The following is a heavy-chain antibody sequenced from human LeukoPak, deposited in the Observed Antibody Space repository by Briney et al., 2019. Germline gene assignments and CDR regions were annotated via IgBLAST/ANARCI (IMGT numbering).Heavy chain of an antibody. D-gene: IGHD4-17*01. V-gene: IGHV3-23*01. CDR1: GFTFWSYA. Sequence: GGTLRLSCAASGFTFWSYAMSWVREAPGKGLEWVSAIRGSGGRTYYADSVKGRFTISRDNSKNTLYLQMNSLRAEDTAVYYCEKEWTADYGDSPYWYFDLWGRGTLVTVSS. CDR3: EKEWTADYGDSPYWYFDL. CDR2: IRGSGGRT. J-gene: IGHJ2*01.